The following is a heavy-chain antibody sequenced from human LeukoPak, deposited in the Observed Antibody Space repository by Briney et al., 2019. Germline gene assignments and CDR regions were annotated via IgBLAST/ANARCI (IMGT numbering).Heavy chain of an antibody. Sequence: ASVKVSCKASGYTFTGYYMHWVRQAPGQGLEWMGWINPNSGGTNYAQKFQGRVTMTRDTSISTAYMELSRLRSDDTAVYYCAREEKDIVVVRRGGAYNWFDPWGQGTLVTVSS. D-gene: IGHD2-2*01. V-gene: IGHV1-2*02. J-gene: IGHJ5*02. CDR3: AREEKDIVVVRRGGAYNWFDP. CDR2: INPNSGGT. CDR1: GYTFTGYY.